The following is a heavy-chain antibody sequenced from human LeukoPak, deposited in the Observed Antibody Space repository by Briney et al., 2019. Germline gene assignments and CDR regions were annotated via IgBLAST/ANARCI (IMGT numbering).Heavy chain of an antibody. V-gene: IGHV1-46*01. CDR2: INPSGGST. D-gene: IGHD1-26*01. J-gene: IGHJ4*02. CDR1: GYTFTSYY. Sequence: ASVKVSCKASGYTFTSYYMHWVRQAPGQGLEWMGIINPSGGSTSYAQKFQGRVTMPRDTSTSTVYMELSSLRSEDTAVYYCARDAGSGSYLTGGYFDYWGQGTLVTVSS. CDR3: ARDAGSGSYLTGGYFDY.